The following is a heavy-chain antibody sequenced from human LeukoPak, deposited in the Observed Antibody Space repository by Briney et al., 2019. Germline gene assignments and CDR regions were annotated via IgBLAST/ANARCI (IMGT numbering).Heavy chain of an antibody. CDR1: GSSMISYY. CDR3: TRGTTVISLDY. D-gene: IGHD4-23*01. J-gene: IGHJ4*02. Sequence: SETLSLTCTVSGSSMISYYWTWIRQAPGKGLEWIGYIYYNGDTNYNPPLKGRVTMSIDTSKTHFSLNLRSVTAADTAVYYCTRGTTVISLDYWGQGILVTDSS. CDR2: IYYNGDT. V-gene: IGHV4-59*01.